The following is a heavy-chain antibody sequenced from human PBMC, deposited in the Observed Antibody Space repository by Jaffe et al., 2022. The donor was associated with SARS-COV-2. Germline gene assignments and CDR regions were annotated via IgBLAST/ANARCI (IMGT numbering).Heavy chain of an antibody. CDR2: IDPSDSYT. Sequence: EVQLVQSGAEVKKPGESLRISCKGSGYSFTSYWISWVRQMPGKGLEWMGRIDPSDSYTNYSPSFQGHVTISADKSISTAYLQWSSLKASDTAMYYCARHIVDTAMVYRDWFDPWGQGTLVTVSS. D-gene: IGHD5-18*01. V-gene: IGHV5-10-1*03. CDR1: GYSFTSYW. CDR3: ARHIVDTAMVYRDWFDP. J-gene: IGHJ5*02.